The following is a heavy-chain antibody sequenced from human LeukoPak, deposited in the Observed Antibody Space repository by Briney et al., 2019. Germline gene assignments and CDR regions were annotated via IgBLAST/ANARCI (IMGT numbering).Heavy chain of an antibody. CDR3: ARDYGGNSGVNYFDP. V-gene: IGHV3-7*01. J-gene: IGHJ5*02. CDR2: IKQDGSEK. D-gene: IGHD4-23*01. CDR1: GFTFSSYW. Sequence: GRSLRLSCEASGFTFSSYWMSWVRQVPGKGLEWVAIIKQDGSEKYYVDSVKGRFTISRDNPKNSLYLQMNSLRDEDTAVYYCARDYGGNSGVNYFDPWGQGTLVTVSS.